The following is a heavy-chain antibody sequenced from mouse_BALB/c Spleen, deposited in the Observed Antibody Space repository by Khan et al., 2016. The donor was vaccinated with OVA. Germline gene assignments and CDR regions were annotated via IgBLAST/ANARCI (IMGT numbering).Heavy chain of an antibody. CDR1: GFNIKDTY. D-gene: IGHD3-1*01. Sequence: VQLKQSGAELVKPGASVKLSCTASGFNIKDTYLHWVKQRPEQGLEWIGRIAPANGNTQYDPKFPGTATITSDTSSNTSYLQLNSLTSEDTAVYYCARPSDDPRDFEVWGAGTTVTVSS. V-gene: IGHV14-3*02. J-gene: IGHJ1*01. CDR2: IAPANGNT. CDR3: ARPSDDPRDFEV.